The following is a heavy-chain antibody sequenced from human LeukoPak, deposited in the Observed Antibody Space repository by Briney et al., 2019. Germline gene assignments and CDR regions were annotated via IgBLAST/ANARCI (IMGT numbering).Heavy chain of an antibody. J-gene: IGHJ3*02. Sequence: ASVKVSCKASGYTFTGYYMHWVRQAPGQGLEWMGWINPNSGGTNYAQTFQGRVTMTRDTSISTAYMELSRLRSDDPAVYYCASTVTTVSGAFDIWGQGTMVTVSS. CDR3: ASTVTTVSGAFDI. D-gene: IGHD4-17*01. V-gene: IGHV1-2*02. CDR1: GYTFTGYY. CDR2: INPNSGGT.